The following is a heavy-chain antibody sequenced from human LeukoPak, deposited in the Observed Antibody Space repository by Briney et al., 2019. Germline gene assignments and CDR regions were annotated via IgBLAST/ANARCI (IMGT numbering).Heavy chain of an antibody. Sequence: SGPTLVKPTQTLTLTCTFSGFSLSTSGVGVGWIRQPPGKALEWLALIYWDDDKRYSPSLKSRLTITKDTSKNQVVLTLTNMDPVDTATYYCAHTTSSVTTQNWFDPWGQGTLVTVSS. CDR1: GFSLSTSGVG. J-gene: IGHJ5*02. CDR2: IYWDDDK. CDR3: AHTTSSVTTQNWFDP. D-gene: IGHD2/OR15-2a*01. V-gene: IGHV2-5*02.